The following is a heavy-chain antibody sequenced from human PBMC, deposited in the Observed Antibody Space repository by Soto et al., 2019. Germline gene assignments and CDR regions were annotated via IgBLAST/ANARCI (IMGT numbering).Heavy chain of an antibody. Sequence: QVRLQQSGPGLVKPSQTLSLTCTVSDGSITSGDYYWSWIRQSLGKGLEWIGHFSYSGTTNYNPSLKISVNIGADTSNNQSSLILSTLTAAATAVYYCCRGVNNDTEGVDAFDIWGQGTMITVSS. V-gene: IGHV4-30-4*01. CDR3: CRGVNNDTEGVDAFDI. CDR2: FSYSGTT. CDR1: DGSITSGDYY. J-gene: IGHJ3*02. D-gene: IGHD2-8*01.